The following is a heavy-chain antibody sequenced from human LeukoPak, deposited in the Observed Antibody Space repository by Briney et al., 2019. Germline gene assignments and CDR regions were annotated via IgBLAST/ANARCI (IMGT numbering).Heavy chain of an antibody. D-gene: IGHD6-6*01. J-gene: IGHJ3*02. CDR2: IIPIFGTA. CDR3: ARGPRSSSVVGEAFDI. Sequence: GASVKVSCKASGGTFSSYAISWVRQAPGQGLEWMGGIIPIFGTANYAQKFQGRVTITADESTSTAYMELSSLRSEDTAVYYCARGPRSSSVVGEAFDIWGQGTMVTVSS. V-gene: IGHV1-69*13. CDR1: GGTFSSYA.